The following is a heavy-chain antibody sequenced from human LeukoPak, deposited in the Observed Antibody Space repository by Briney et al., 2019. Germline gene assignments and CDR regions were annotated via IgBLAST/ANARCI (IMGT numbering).Heavy chain of an antibody. J-gene: IGHJ6*02. CDR2: INGSGGST. CDR3: ANLPDHWTPSYYYGMDV. CDR1: GFTFSSYA. D-gene: IGHD1-1*01. V-gene: IGHV3-23*01. Sequence: GGSLRLSCAASGFTFSSYAMSWVRQAPGKGLEWVSAINGSGGSTYYADSVKGRFTISRDNSKNTLYLQMNSLRAEDTAVYYCANLPDHWTPSYYYGMDVWGQGTTVTVSS.